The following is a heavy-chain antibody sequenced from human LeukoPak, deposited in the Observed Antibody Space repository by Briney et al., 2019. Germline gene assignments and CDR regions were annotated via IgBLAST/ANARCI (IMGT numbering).Heavy chain of an antibody. V-gene: IGHV3-64D*09. CDR2: ISSNGGST. Sequence: PGGSLRLSCSASGFTFSSYAMYWVRQAPGKGLEYVSGISSNGGSTYYADSVKGRFTISRDNSKNTLYLQMSSLRAEDTAVYYCVKITPSSGGDYWGQGTLVTVFS. D-gene: IGHD6-19*01. CDR3: VKITPSSGGDY. J-gene: IGHJ4*02. CDR1: GFTFSSYA.